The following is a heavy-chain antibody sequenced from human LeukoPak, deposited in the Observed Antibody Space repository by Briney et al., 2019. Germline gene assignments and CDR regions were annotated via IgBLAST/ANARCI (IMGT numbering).Heavy chain of an antibody. V-gene: IGHV3-30*18. Sequence: PGGSLRLSCAASGFTFFTYGMDWVRQAPGKGLEWVAFISYDGSNKYYADSVKGRFTISRDNSKNTLYLQMNSLRAEDTAVYYYAKGTWDSSGFVHYCGMDVWGQGTTVTVSS. CDR1: GFTFFTYG. CDR2: ISYDGSNK. D-gene: IGHD6-6*01. J-gene: IGHJ6*02. CDR3: AKGTWDSSGFVHYCGMDV.